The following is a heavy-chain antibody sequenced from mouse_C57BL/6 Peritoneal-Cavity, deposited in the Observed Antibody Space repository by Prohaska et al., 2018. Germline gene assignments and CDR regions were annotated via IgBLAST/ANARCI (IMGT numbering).Heavy chain of an antibody. J-gene: IGHJ1*03. CDR3: MRYGNYWYFDV. CDR2: INSDGSAI. Sequence: EVQLLETGGGLVQPGGSRGLSCEGSGFTFSSFWMSWVRQTPGKTLEWIGDINSDGSAINYAPYIKDRFTISRDNDKSTLYLQMSNVRSEDTATYFCMRYGNYWYFDVWGTGTTVTVSS. V-gene: IGHV11-2*01. D-gene: IGHD2-1*01. CDR1: GFTFSSFW.